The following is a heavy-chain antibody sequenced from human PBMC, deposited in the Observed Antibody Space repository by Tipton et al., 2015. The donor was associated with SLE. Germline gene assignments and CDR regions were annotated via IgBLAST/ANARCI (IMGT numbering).Heavy chain of an antibody. V-gene: IGHV3-15*01. CDR2: IKSKTDGGTT. D-gene: IGHD1-14*01. Sequence: GSLRLSCAASGFIFESTWMGWVRQAPGKGLEWVGRIKSKTDGGTTDYAAPVKGRFTISRDDSKNTLYLQMNSLKTEDTAVYYCTTGTLGRNRRWYFDLWGRGTLVTVSS. CDR3: TTGTLGRNRRWYFDL. J-gene: IGHJ2*01. CDR1: GFIFESTW.